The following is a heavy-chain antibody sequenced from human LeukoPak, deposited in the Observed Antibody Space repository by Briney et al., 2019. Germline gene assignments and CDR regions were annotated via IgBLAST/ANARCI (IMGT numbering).Heavy chain of an antibody. J-gene: IGHJ4*02. CDR1: GFTFSSYE. Sequence: GGSLRLSCAASGFTFSSYEMNWVRQAPGKGLEWGSYISMSGSTIYYADSLKGRFTISRDNPKNSLYLQMNSLRAEDTAVYRCARGGDRFPAPFDYWGQGTLVTVSS. D-gene: IGHD5-24*01. CDR2: ISMSGSTI. CDR3: ARGGDRFPAPFDY. V-gene: IGHV3-48*03.